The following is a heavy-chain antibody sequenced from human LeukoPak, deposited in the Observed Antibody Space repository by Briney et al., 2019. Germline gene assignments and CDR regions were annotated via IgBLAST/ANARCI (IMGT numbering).Heavy chain of an antibody. J-gene: IGHJ4*02. CDR2: IYYSGST. Sequence: PSETLSLTCTVSGGSISSSSYYWGWLRQPPGKGLEWIGSIYYSGSTYYNPSFKSRVTISVDTSKNQFSLKLSSVTAADTAVYYCARWGRYYDSSGQGEQGDWGQGTLVTVSS. V-gene: IGHV4-39*01. D-gene: IGHD3-22*01. CDR3: ARWGRYYDSSGQGEQGD. CDR1: GGSISSSSYY.